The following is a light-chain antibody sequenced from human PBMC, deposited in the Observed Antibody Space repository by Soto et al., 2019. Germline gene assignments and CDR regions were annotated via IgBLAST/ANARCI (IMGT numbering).Light chain of an antibody. CDR2: EVS. CDR3: SSYAGSNNLYV. CDR1: SSDVGGYNY. J-gene: IGLJ1*01. V-gene: IGLV2-8*01. Sequence: LTQPPSASGSPGQSVTISCTGTSSDVGGYNYVSWYQQHPGKAPKLMIYEVSKRPSGVPDRFSGSKSGNTASLTVSGLQAEDEADYYCSSYAGSNNLYVFGTGTKVTVL.